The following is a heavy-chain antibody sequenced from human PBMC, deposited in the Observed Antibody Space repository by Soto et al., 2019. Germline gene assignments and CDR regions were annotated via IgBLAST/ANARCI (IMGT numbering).Heavy chain of an antibody. J-gene: IGHJ4*02. CDR3: ASGPLWYRTPFFDY. V-gene: IGHV4-39*01. CDR1: GGSISSSSYY. D-gene: IGHD6-13*01. Sequence: PSETLSLTCTVSGGSISSSSYYWGWIRQPPGKGLEWIGSIYYSGSTYYNPSLKSRVTISVDTSKNQFSLNLSSVTAADTAVYYCASGPLWYRTPFFDYWGQGTLVTVSS. CDR2: IYYSGST.